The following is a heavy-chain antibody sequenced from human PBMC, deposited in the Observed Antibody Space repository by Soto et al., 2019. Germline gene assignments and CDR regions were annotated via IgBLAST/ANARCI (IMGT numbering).Heavy chain of an antibody. J-gene: IGHJ5*02. CDR3: ARGVKYGAYSRWFDP. D-gene: IGHD4-17*01. CDR2: IIAGNGNT. CDR1: GYSFSTYA. V-gene: IGHV1-3*01. Sequence: GASVKVSCKASGYSFSTYAMHWVRHAPGQRLEWMGWIIAGNGNTRYSQKFQGRVTMTWDSSITTAYMELSSLRSEDTAVYFCARGVKYGAYSRWFDPWGQGTLVTVSS.